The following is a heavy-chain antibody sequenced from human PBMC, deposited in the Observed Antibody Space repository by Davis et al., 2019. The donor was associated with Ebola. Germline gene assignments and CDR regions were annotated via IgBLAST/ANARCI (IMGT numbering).Heavy chain of an antibody. CDR2: IYSGGST. CDR1: GFTVSSNY. J-gene: IGHJ4*02. V-gene: IGHV3-53*05. D-gene: IGHD6-6*01. CDR3: AKERHRIAARGYFDY. Sequence: GESLKISCAASGFTVSSNYMSWVRQAPGKGLEWVSVIYSGGSTYYADSVKGRFTISRDNSKNTLYLQMNSLRAEDTAVYYCAKERHRIAARGYFDYWGQGTLVTVSS.